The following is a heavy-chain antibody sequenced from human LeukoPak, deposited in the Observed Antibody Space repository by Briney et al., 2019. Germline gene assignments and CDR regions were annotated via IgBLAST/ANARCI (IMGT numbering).Heavy chain of an antibody. CDR2: IYDSGST. D-gene: IGHD6-13*01. V-gene: IGHV4-59*11. CDR1: GGSISSHY. J-gene: IGHJ4*02. CDR3: ARGRWARPGAAAGLFDY. Sequence: SETQSLTCTVSGGSISSHYWNWVRQPPGKGLEWIGYIYDSGSTKYNPYLKSRVTISLDTSKKQFSLKLSSVTAADTAVYYCARGRWARPGAAAGLFDYWGQGTLVTVSS.